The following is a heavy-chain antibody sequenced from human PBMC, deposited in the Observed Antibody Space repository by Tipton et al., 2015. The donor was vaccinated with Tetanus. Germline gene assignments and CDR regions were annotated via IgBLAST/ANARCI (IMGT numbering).Heavy chain of an antibody. CDR2: VDNKGST. V-gene: IGHV4-59*01. D-gene: IGHD3-10*01. CDR3: ARWGDASGSTNLYAFDI. CDR1: GASLRNSY. J-gene: IGHJ3*02. Sequence: TLSLTCTVSGASLRNSYWSWIRQSPGKGLEWIGYVDNKGSTNYNPSFESRVTTSVDTSKNQFSLKISSLTAADTAVYYCARWGDASGSTNLYAFDIWGQGTMVSVSS.